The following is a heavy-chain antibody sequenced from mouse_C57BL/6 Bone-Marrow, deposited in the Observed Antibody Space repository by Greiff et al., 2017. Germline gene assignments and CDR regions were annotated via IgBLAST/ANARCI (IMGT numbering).Heavy chain of an antibody. CDR2: INPGSGGT. J-gene: IGHJ3*01. D-gene: IGHD2-2*01. CDR1: GYAFTNYL. Sequence: VQLQESGAELVRPGTSVKVSCKASGYAFTNYLIAWVKQRPGQGLEWIGVINPGSGGTNYNEKFKGKATLTADKSSSTAYMQLSSLTSEDSAVYYCALEGWLRRGFAYWGQGTMVTVSA. CDR3: ALEGWLRRGFAY. V-gene: IGHV1-54*01.